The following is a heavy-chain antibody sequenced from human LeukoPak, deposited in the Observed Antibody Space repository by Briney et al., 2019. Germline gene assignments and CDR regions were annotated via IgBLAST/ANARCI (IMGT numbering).Heavy chain of an antibody. D-gene: IGHD3-10*02. V-gene: IGHV3-48*03. J-gene: IGHJ6*04. CDR2: ISSSGSTI. CDR1: GFTFSSYE. Sequence: PGGSLRLSCAASGFTFSSYEMNWVRQSPGDGLEWVPYISSSGSTIYYADSVKGRFTISRDNAKNSLYLQMNSLRAEDTAVYYCAELGITMIGGVWGKGTTVTISS. CDR3: AELGITMIGGV.